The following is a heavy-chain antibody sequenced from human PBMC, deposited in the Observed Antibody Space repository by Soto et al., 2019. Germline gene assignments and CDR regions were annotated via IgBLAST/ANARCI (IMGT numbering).Heavy chain of an antibody. Sequence: SETLSLTCTVSGGSINSGDYYWTWVRQPPGKGLEWIGNIFHSGSTYYTPSLQSRVTISLDTSKNHFSLKLSSVTPADTAVYYCARDRYYGSGTYYNFYTGMDVWGQGTTVTVSS. CDR2: IFHSGST. CDR3: ARDRYYGSGTYYNFYTGMDV. V-gene: IGHV4-30-4*01. J-gene: IGHJ6*02. CDR1: GGSINSGDYY. D-gene: IGHD3-10*01.